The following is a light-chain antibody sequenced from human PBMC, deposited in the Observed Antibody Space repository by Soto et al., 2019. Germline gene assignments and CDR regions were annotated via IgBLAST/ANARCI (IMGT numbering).Light chain of an antibody. V-gene: IGKV3-20*01. CDR1: QSVNSY. CDR2: AAS. J-gene: IGKJ5*01. Sequence: EIVLTQSPATLSLSPGERATLSCRASQSVNSYLAWYQQKPGQAPRLLIYAASSRATGSPDRFSGGGSGTDFTLTISRLEPEDFAVYYCQQYGDSPITFGQGTRLEI. CDR3: QQYGDSPIT.